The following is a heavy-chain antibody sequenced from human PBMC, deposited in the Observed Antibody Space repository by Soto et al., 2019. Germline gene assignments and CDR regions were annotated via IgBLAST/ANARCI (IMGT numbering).Heavy chain of an antibody. CDR2: ISAYNGNT. D-gene: IGHD3-16*01. V-gene: IGHV1-18*01. J-gene: IGHJ4*02. CDR1: GYTFTNFG. Sequence: ASLKVSCKASGYTFTNFGISWVRQAPGQGLEWMGWISAYNGNTNYAQNFQGRVTMTTDTSTSTAYMELRSLRSDDTAVYYCGRGGTPIDYWGQGTLVTVSS. CDR3: GRGGTPIDY.